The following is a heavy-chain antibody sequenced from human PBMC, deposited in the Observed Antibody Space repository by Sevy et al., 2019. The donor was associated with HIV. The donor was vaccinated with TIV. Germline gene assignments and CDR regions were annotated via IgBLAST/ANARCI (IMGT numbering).Heavy chain of an antibody. CDR2: ISGYNGKT. Sequence: ASVKVSCKASGYSFTSYGISWVRQAPGQGLEWMGWISGYNGKTNYEQKLQGRVTMTTDTSTSTAYMELRSLISDDTAMYYCARDNWNYGDSYGMDVWGQGTTVTVSS. CDR1: GYSFTSYG. J-gene: IGHJ6*02. D-gene: IGHD1-7*01. CDR3: ARDNWNYGDSYGMDV. V-gene: IGHV1-18*01.